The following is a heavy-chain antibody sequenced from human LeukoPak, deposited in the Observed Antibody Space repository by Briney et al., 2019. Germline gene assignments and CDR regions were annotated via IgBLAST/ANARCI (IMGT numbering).Heavy chain of an antibody. J-gene: IGHJ4*02. Sequence: PGGSLRLSCAASGFTFSRNAIHWVRQGPGKGLEWVSYIAHHGSNKYYADSVKGRFTISRDNSKRTLHLQMNSLRADDTAVYYCAKDGSWSCTDWGQGTLVTVSS. CDR2: IAHHGSNK. CDR3: AKDGSWSCTD. V-gene: IGHV3-30*02. D-gene: IGHD2-8*02. CDR1: GFTFSRNA.